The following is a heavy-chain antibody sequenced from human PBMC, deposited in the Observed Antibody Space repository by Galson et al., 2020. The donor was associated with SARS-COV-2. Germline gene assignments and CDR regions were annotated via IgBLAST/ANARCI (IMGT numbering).Heavy chain of an antibody. D-gene: IGHD3-22*01. CDR3: AREAAYYYDSSGYYYLDY. Sequence: SETLSLTCAVYGGSFSGYYWSWIRQPPGKGLEWIGEINHSGSTNYNPSPKSRVTISVDTSKNQFSLKLSSVTAADTAVYYCAREAAYYYDSSGYYYLDYWGQGTLVTVSS. CDR2: INHSGST. CDR1: GGSFSGYY. J-gene: IGHJ4*02. V-gene: IGHV4-34*01.